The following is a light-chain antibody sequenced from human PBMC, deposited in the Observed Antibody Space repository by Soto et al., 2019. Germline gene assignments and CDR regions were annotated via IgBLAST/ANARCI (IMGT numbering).Light chain of an antibody. CDR1: QSISSSY. Sequence: EIVLTQSPGTLSLSPGERATLSCRASQSISSSYLAWYQQKPDQAPRVLIYGASSRATGIPDRFSGSGSGTDFTLTISRLEPEDFAMYFCQQYGNPPPNAFGQGTKVEIK. CDR3: QQYGNPPPNA. CDR2: GAS. V-gene: IGKV3-20*01. J-gene: IGKJ2*01.